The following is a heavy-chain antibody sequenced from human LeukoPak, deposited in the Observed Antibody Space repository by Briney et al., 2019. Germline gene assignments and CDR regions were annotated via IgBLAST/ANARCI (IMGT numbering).Heavy chain of an antibody. CDR2: IGGPGSNV. CDR3: AREERDTARLPYYDH. Sequence: PEGSLRLLCAASGFTFSSYEMNWVRQAPGKGLEWVSYIGGPGSNVYYADSVEGRFTVSRDNAMNSLYLQMNSLRAEETAVYYCAREERDTARLPYYDHWGQGTLVTVSS. D-gene: IGHD5-18*01. J-gene: IGHJ4*02. V-gene: IGHV3-48*03. CDR1: GFTFSSYE.